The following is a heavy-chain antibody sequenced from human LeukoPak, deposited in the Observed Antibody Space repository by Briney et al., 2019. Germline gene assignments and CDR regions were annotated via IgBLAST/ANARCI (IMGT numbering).Heavy chain of an antibody. CDR2: IYSGGST. CDR3: ARARRITMVRGALRGEYYFDY. CDR1: GFTVSSNY. Sequence: GGSLRLSCAASGFTVSSNYMSWVRQAPGKGLEWVSVIYSGGSTYYADSVKGRFTISRHNSKNTLYLQMNSLRAEDTAVYYCARARRITMVRGALRGEYYFDYWGQGTLVTVSS. V-gene: IGHV3-53*04. J-gene: IGHJ4*02. D-gene: IGHD3-10*01.